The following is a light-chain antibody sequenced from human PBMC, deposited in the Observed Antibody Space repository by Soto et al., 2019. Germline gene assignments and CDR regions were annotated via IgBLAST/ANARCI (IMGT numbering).Light chain of an antibody. V-gene: IGKV1-27*01. CDR3: QNYDSAPLP. CDR2: SAS. Sequence: DIQMSQSPSSLSASVGDRVTITCRASQGISSSLAWYQQKSGKVPKLLIYSASTLRSGLPSRFSRSGSGTDLTLTINSQQPEDVATYYFQNYDSAPLPFGPGTKVDIK. CDR1: QGISSS. J-gene: IGKJ3*01.